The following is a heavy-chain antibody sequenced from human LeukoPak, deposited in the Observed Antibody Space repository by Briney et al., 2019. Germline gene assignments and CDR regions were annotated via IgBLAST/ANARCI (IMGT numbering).Heavy chain of an antibody. CDR1: GFTFSSYW. V-gene: IGHV3-74*01. Sequence: GGSLRLSCAASGFTFSSYWMHWVRQAPGKGLVWVSRINSDGSSTSYADSVKGRFTISRDNAKNTLYLQMNSLRAEDTAVYYCAREAMVTTGDYYFDYWGQGTLVTVSS. CDR3: AREAMVTTGDYYFDY. D-gene: IGHD4-17*01. CDR2: INSDGSST. J-gene: IGHJ4*02.